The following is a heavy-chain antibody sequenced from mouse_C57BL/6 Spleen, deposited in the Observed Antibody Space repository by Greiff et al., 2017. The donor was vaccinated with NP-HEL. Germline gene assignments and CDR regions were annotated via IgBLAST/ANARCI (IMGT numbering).Heavy chain of an antibody. V-gene: IGHV1-82*01. Sequence: QVQLQQSGPELVKPGASVKISCKASGYAFSSSWMNWVKQRPGKGLEWIGRIYPGDGDTNYNGKFKGKATLTADKSSSTAYMQLSSLTSEDSAVYFCARYGLRRGGYFDYWGQGTTLTVSS. D-gene: IGHD2-4*01. CDR1: GYAFSSSW. J-gene: IGHJ2*01. CDR3: ARYGLRRGGYFDY. CDR2: IYPGDGDT.